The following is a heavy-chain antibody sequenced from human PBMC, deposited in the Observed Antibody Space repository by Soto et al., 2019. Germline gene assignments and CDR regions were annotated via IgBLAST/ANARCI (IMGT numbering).Heavy chain of an antibody. D-gene: IGHD4-17*01. J-gene: IGHJ4*02. CDR1: GFTADDYA. V-gene: IGHV3-9*02. CDR3: AKDMKWGGMTTIHYFDS. CDR2: ISSNSDTI. Sequence: EVPLVESGGGLVQPGRSLRLSCVASGFTADDYAMHWVRQAPGKGLEWVSGISSNSDTIDYADSVKGRFTISRDNAKTSLFLQMNSLRPEDTALYYCAKDMKWGGMTTIHYFDSWGQGTLVTVSS.